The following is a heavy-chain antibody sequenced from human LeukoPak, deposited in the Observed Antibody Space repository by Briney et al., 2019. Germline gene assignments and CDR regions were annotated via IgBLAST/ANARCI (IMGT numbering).Heavy chain of an antibody. CDR3: ARGPVPNWFDP. J-gene: IGHJ5*02. Sequence: WVRQMPGKGLEWIGYIYHSGSTYYNPSLKSRVTISVDRSKNQFSLKLSSVTAADTAVYYCARGPVPNWFDPWGQGTLVTVSS. V-gene: IGHV4-30-2*01. CDR2: IYHSGST. D-gene: IGHD6-6*01.